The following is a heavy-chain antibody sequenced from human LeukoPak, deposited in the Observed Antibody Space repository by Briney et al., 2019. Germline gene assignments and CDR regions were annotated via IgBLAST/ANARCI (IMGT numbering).Heavy chain of an antibody. CDR1: GFTFSSYW. J-gene: IGHJ2*01. CDR2: IKQDGSEK. D-gene: IGHD4-17*01. Sequence: GGSLRLSCAASGFTFSSYWMSWVRQAPGKGLEWVANIKQDGSEKYYVDSVKGRFTISRDNAKNSLYLQMNSLRAEDTAVYYCARHGVPPWPHWYFDLWGRGTLVTVSS. V-gene: IGHV3-7*01. CDR3: ARHGVPPWPHWYFDL.